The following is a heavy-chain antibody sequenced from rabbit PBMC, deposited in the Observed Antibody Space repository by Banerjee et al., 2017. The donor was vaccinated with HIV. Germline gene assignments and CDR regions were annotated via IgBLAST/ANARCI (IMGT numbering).Heavy chain of an antibody. D-gene: IGHD4-1*01. V-gene: IGHV1S45*01. CDR3: ARDLAGVIGWNFNL. Sequence: QEQLVESGGGLVQPEGSLTLTCTASGFSFSSSYWICWVRQAPGQGLEWIACIYAGSGGNSDYASWVNGRFTISRSTSLNTVDLKMTSLTAADTATYFCARDLAGVIGWNFNLWGQGTLVTVS. CDR1: GFSFSSSYW. J-gene: IGHJ4*01. CDR2: IYAGSGGNS.